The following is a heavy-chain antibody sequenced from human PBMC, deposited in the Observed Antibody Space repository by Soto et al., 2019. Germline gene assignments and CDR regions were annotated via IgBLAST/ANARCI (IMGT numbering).Heavy chain of an antibody. Sequence: SETLCLPWTVSAGSPSRGAKSGIRQPPGKGLEWIGYFYYSGSTNYNPSLKSRVTISVDTSKNQFSLKLSSVTAADTAVYYCARDDGRYWGQGTLGNVSS. CDR1: AGSPSRGA. CDR3: ARDDGRY. J-gene: IGHJ4*02. CDR2: FYYSGST. V-gene: IGHV4-59*01.